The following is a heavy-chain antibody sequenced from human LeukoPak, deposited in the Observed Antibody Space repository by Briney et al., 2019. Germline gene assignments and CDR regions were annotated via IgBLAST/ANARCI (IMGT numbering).Heavy chain of an antibody. CDR1: GFTVNSNS. CDR2: IYSDNT. J-gene: IGHJ4*02. V-gene: IGHV3-53*01. CDR3: ARRAGAYSHPYDY. D-gene: IGHD4/OR15-4a*01. Sequence: GGSLRLSCTVSGFTVNSNSMSWVRQAPEKGLEWVSFIYSDNTHYSDSVKGRFTISRDNSKNTLYLQMNSLRAEDTAVYYCARRAGAYSHPYDYWGQGTLVTVSS.